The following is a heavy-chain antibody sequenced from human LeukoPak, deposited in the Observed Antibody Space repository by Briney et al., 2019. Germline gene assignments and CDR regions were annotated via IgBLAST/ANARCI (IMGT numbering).Heavy chain of an antibody. Sequence: GASVKVSCQASGYTFTSYYMHWVRQAPGQGLEWMGIINPSGGSTSYAQKFQGRVTMTRDMSTSTVYMELSSLRSEDTAVYYCARQYYDFWSGYYTGWYYFDYWGQGTLVTVSS. D-gene: IGHD3-3*01. CDR2: INPSGGST. J-gene: IGHJ4*02. CDR3: ARQYYDFWSGYYTGWYYFDY. V-gene: IGHV1-46*01. CDR1: GYTFTSYY.